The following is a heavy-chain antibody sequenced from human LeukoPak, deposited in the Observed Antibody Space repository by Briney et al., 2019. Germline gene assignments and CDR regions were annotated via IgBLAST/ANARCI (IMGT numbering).Heavy chain of an antibody. J-gene: IGHJ4*02. CDR1: GGSISSDY. D-gene: IGHD2-2*01. Sequence: SETLSLTCTVSGGSISSDYGSGIRQPPGKGLELIGYMSYSWHTNYNPSLKSRVTISVDTSKNQFSLKLSSVTAADTAVYYCARQAHCSSTRCYPYDYWGQGTLVTVSS. CDR3: ARQAHCSSTRCYPYDY. CDR2: MSYSWHT. V-gene: IGHV4-59*01.